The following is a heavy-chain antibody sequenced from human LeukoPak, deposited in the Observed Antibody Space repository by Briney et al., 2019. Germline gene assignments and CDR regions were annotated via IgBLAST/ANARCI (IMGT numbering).Heavy chain of an antibody. CDR2: TRNKANSYTT. J-gene: IGHJ4*02. V-gene: IGHV3-72*01. Sequence: PGGSLRLSCAASGFTSTDHYMDWVRQAPGKGLEWVGRTRNKANSYTTEYAASVKGRFTISRDDSENSLYLQMNSLKTEDTAVYYCARSGYYFDFWGQGTLVTVSS. CDR3: ARSGYYFDF. CDR1: GFTSTDHY.